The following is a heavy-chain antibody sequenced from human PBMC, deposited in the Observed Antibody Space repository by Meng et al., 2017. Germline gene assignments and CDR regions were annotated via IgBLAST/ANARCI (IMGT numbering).Heavy chain of an antibody. CDR3: ARGRNFYGEEGDFDY. V-gene: IGHV1-8*01. J-gene: IGHJ4*02. Sequence: QVQLVQSVAEVKKPGASVKASCKASGYTFNSYDINWVRQATGQGLEWMGWMNPNSGNTGYAQKFQGRVTMTRNTSISTAYMELSSLRSEDTAVYYCARGRNFYGEEGDFDYWGQGTLVTVSS. D-gene: IGHD4-17*01. CDR1: GYTFNSYD. CDR2: MNPNSGNT.